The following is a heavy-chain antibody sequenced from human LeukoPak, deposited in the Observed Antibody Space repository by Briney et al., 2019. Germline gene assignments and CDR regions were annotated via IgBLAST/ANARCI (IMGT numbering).Heavy chain of an antibody. CDR1: GYTFTGYY. D-gene: IGHD3-10*01. V-gene: IGHV1-2*02. J-gene: IGHJ4*02. CDR3: ATLWFGELTYSY. Sequence: ASVKVSCKASGYTFTGYYMHWVRQAPGQGLEWMGWINPNSGGTDYAQVFQGRVTMTRDTSISTAYMELSRLRSDDTAVYYCATLWFGELTYSYWGQGTLVTVSS. CDR2: INPNSGGT.